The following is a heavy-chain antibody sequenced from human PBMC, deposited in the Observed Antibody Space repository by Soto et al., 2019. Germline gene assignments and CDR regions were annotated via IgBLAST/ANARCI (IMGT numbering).Heavy chain of an antibody. D-gene: IGHD6-6*01. CDR2: ISSSSSYI. Sequence: PGGSLRLSCAASGFTFSSYSMNWVRQAPGKGLEWVSSISSSSSYIYYADSVKGRFTISRDNAKNSLYLQMNSLRAEDTAVYYCARVGEQLVYPDFDYWGQGTLVTVSS. V-gene: IGHV3-21*01. CDR1: GFTFSSYS. J-gene: IGHJ4*02. CDR3: ARVGEQLVYPDFDY.